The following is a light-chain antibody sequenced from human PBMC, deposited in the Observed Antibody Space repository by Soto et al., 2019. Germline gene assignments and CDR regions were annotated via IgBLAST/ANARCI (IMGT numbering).Light chain of an antibody. Sequence: QITQFPFFLSASVRDRGTITCQGSPDINNYLNLYQHKPGKAPKLLIYDASILEAGVPPRFSGSGSGTDFTLTISSLQPEDVATYYCQHCDYLPIFGPGTTVDFK. J-gene: IGKJ3*01. CDR2: DAS. CDR3: QHCDYLPI. CDR1: PDINNY. V-gene: IGKV1-33*01.